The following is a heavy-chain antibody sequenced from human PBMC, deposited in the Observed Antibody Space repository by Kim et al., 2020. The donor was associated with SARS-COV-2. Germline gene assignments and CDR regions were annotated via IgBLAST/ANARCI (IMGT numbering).Heavy chain of an antibody. CDR2: GSEK. V-gene: IGHV3-7*01. Sequence: GSEKNSVDSVKGRFTGSRDNAKNSLYLQMNNLRPEDTAVYYCATGIAFDIWGLGTVVTVSS. CDR3: ATGIAFDI. J-gene: IGHJ3*02.